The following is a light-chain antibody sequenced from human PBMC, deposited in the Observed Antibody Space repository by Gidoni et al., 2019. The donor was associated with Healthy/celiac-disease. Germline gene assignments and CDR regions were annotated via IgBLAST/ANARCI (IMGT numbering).Light chain of an antibody. CDR3: QQRSNWPPS. V-gene: IGKV3-11*01. CDR2: DAS. Sequence: EIVLTQSPATLSLSLGESATLSCRASQSVSSYLAWYQQKPGQAPRLLIYDASNRATGIPARFSGSGSGTDFTLTISSLEPEDFAVYYCQQRSNWPPSFGQGTKLEIK. CDR1: QSVSSY. J-gene: IGKJ2*01.